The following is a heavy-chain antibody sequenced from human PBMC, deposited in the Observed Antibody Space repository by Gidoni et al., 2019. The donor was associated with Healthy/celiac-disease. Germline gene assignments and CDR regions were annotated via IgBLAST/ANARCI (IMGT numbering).Heavy chain of an antibody. Sequence: QVQLVESGGGWVKPGGSLGLSCAAPGFAFRDSYMIWIRQAPGKGLGRVSYISSSGSTIYYADSVKGRFTISRDNAKNTLYLQMNSLRAEDTAVYYCSSEPADYDFWSGPLDYWGQGTLVTVSS. J-gene: IGHJ4*02. CDR3: SSEPADYDFWSGPLDY. CDR1: GFAFRDSY. D-gene: IGHD3-3*01. V-gene: IGHV3-11*01. CDR2: ISSSGSTI.